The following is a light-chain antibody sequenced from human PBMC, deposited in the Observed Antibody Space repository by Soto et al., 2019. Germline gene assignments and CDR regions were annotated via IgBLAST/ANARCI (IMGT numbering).Light chain of an antibody. CDR3: AAWDGSLNNVL. V-gene: IGLV1-44*01. Sequence: QSVLTQPPSASGTPGQRVTISCSGSGSSIGTNTVKWYRQLPGTAPKLLIYGNNQRPSGVPDRFSGSKSGTSASLAISGLQDEDEAEYYCAAWDGSLNNVLFGGGTKLTVL. J-gene: IGLJ2*01. CDR2: GNN. CDR1: GSSIGTNT.